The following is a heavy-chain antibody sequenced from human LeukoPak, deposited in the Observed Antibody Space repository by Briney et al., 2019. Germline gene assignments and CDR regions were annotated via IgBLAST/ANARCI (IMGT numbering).Heavy chain of an antibody. CDR1: GYTFTSYG. CDR3: ARPIGATGTTVGYGMDV. Sequence: GASVKVSCKASGYTFTSYGISWVRQAPGQGLEWMGWISAYNGNTNYAQKLQGRVTMTTDTSTSTAYMELRSLRSDDTAVYYCARPIGATGTTVGYGMDVWGQGTTVTVSS. CDR2: ISAYNGNT. D-gene: IGHD1-1*01. J-gene: IGHJ6*02. V-gene: IGHV1-18*01.